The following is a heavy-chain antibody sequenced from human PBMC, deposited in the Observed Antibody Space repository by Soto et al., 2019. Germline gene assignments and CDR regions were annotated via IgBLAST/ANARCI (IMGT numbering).Heavy chain of an antibody. CDR1: GYTFTGYY. D-gene: IGHD1-20*01. CDR2: INPNSGGT. CDR3: ARVRYLHSRYFDY. J-gene: IGHJ4*02. Sequence: GASVKVSCKASGYTFTGYYMHWVRQAPGQGLEWMGWINPNSGGTNYAQKFQGRVTITADKSTSTAYMELSSLRSEDTAVYYCARVRYLHSRYFDYWGQGTLVTVSS. V-gene: IGHV1-2*02.